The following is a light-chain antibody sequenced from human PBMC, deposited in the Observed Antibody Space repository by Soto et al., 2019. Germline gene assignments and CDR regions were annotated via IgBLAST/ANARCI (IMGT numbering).Light chain of an antibody. CDR2: DVS. CDR1: SSDVGAYNY. J-gene: IGLJ1*01. Sequence: SALTQPASVSGSPGQSITISCTGTSSDVGAYNYVSWYQQHPDKAPKLMIYDVSSRPSGVSSRFSGSKSGNTATLTISGLQAEDEADYYCALYTSTTTPHYVFGAGTKVTVL. V-gene: IGLV2-14*03. CDR3: ALYTSTTTPHYV.